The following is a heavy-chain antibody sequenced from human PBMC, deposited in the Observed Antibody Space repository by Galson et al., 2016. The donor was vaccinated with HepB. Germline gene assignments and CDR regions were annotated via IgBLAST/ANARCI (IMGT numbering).Heavy chain of an antibody. V-gene: IGHV1-18*01. Sequence: SVKVSCKASGYTFGSYGISWVRQAPGQGLEWMGWISGYNGNTNYSQKLQGRFTMTTDTSTSSAYMELRSLRSDDTAVFYCARGPGVPRLRRSLDYWGQGTLVTVSS. CDR3: ARGPGVPRLRRSLDY. CDR1: GYTFGSYG. CDR2: ISGYNGNT. J-gene: IGHJ4*02. D-gene: IGHD3-10*01.